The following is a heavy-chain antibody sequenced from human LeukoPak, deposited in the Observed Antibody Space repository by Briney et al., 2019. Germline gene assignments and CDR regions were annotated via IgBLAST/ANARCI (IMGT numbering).Heavy chain of an antibody. CDR1: GFTFSSYW. Sequence: PGGSLGLSCAASGFTFSSYWMHWVRQAPGKGLVWVSRINTDGSSTNYADSVKGRFTISRDNAKNSLYLQMNSLRAEDTAVYYCTRDQGTTVTSYSFDIWGQGTMVTVSS. CDR2: INTDGSST. D-gene: IGHD4-17*01. J-gene: IGHJ3*02. CDR3: TRDQGTTVTSYSFDI. V-gene: IGHV3-74*01.